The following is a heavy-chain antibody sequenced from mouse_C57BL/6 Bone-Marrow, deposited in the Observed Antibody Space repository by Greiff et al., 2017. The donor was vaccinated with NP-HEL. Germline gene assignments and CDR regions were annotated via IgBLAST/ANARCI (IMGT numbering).Heavy chain of an antibody. CDR2: IYPGNSDT. V-gene: IGHV1-5*01. Sequence: VQLQQSGTVLARPGASVKMSCKTSGYTFTSYWMHWVKQRPGQGLEWIGAIYPGNSDTSYNQKFKGKAKLTAVTSASTAYMELSSLTNEDSAVYYGTREDYYGSSYHDWGKGTTLTVSS. J-gene: IGHJ2*01. CDR3: TREDYYGSSYHD. D-gene: IGHD1-1*01. CDR1: GYTFTSYW.